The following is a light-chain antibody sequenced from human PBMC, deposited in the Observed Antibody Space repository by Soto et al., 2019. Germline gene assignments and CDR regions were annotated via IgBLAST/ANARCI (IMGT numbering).Light chain of an antibody. Sequence: QSVLTQPPSASGTHGQRVTISCSGSSSNIGSNTVNWYQQLPGTAPKLVIHTNDQRPSGVPDRFSGSKSGTSASLAISGLHSEDEADYYCVAWDDSLNGYVVFGGGTKLTVL. CDR1: SSNIGSNT. CDR3: VAWDDSLNGYVV. V-gene: IGLV1-44*01. CDR2: TND. J-gene: IGLJ2*01.